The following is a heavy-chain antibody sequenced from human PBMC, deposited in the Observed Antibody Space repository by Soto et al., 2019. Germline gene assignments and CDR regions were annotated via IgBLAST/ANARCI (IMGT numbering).Heavy chain of an antibody. V-gene: IGHV3-13*01. CDR3: ARETSYGDYHLFDY. Sequence: GGSLRLSCAASGFTFSSYDMHWVRQATGKGLEWVSAIGTAGDTYYPGSVKGRFTISRDNAKNSLYLQMNSLRAEDTAVYYCARETSYGDYHLFDYWGQGTLVTVSS. CDR1: GFTFSSYD. CDR2: IGTAGDT. D-gene: IGHD4-17*01. J-gene: IGHJ4*02.